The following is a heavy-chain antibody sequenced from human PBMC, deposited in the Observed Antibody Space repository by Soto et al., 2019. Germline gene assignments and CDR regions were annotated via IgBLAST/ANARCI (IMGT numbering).Heavy chain of an antibody. D-gene: IGHD1-7*01. CDR2: INAGNGNT. V-gene: IGHV1-3*01. CDR3: ARDIGLELRASYYFDY. J-gene: IGHJ4*02. Sequence: ASVKVSCKASGYTFTSYAMHWVRQAPGQRLEWMGWINAGNGNTKYSQKFQGRVTITRDTSASTAYMELSSLRSEDTAVYYCARDIGLELRASYYFDYWGQGTLVTVSS. CDR1: GYTFTSYA.